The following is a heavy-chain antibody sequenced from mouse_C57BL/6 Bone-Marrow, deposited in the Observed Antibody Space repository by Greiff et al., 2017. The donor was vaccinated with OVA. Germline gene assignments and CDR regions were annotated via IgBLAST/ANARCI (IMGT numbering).Heavy chain of an antibody. J-gene: IGHJ1*03. V-gene: IGHV7-1*01. CDR1: GFTFSDFY. CDR3: ARDASYYGSSYGYFDV. D-gene: IGHD1-1*01. CDR2: SRNKANDYTT. Sequence: EVQVVESGGGLVQSGRSLRLSCATSGFTFSDFYMEWVRQAPGKGLEWIAASRNKANDYTTEYSASVKGRFIVSRDTSQSILYLQMNALRAEDTAIYYCARDASYYGSSYGYFDVWGTGTTVTVSS.